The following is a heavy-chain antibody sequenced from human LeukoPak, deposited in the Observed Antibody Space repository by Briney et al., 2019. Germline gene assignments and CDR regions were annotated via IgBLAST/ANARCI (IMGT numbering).Heavy chain of an antibody. CDR2: IYYSGST. CDR1: GGSISSSSYY. V-gene: IGHV4-39*01. Sequence: SETLSLTCTVSGGSISSSSYYWGWIRQPPGKGLEWIGSIYYSGSTYYNPSLKSRVTISVDTSKNQFSLKLSSVTAADTAVYYCAGFTIFGVVIQRSFDYWGQGTLVTVSS. J-gene: IGHJ4*02. CDR3: AGFTIFGVVIQRSFDY. D-gene: IGHD3-3*01.